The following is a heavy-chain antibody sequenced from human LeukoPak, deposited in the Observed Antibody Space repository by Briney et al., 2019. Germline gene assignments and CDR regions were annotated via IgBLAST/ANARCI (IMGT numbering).Heavy chain of an antibody. D-gene: IGHD3-10*01. Sequence: SGTLSLTCAVSGGSISSNNWWSWVRQPPGKGLEWIGEIYRSGSTNYNPSLKSRVTILVDKSKNQFSLKLNSVTAADTAVYYCAKNLARFGGNYYYYYMDVWGKGTTVTISS. CDR3: AKNLARFGGNYYYYYMDV. J-gene: IGHJ6*03. CDR2: IYRSGST. V-gene: IGHV4-4*02. CDR1: GGSISSNNW.